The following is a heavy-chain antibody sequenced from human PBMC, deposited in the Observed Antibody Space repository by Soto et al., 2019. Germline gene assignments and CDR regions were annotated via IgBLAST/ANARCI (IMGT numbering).Heavy chain of an antibody. J-gene: IGHJ4*02. CDR1: GYTFTSYY. CDR3: ARDLAAVTGRGQNYFDY. V-gene: IGHV1-46*01. D-gene: IGHD1-20*01. Sequence: GASVKVSCKASGYTFTSYYMHWVRQAPGQGLEWMGIINPSGGSTSYAQKFQGRVTMTRDTSTSTVYMELSSLRSEDTAVYYCARDLAAVTGRGQNYFDYWGQGTLVTVSS. CDR2: INPSGGST.